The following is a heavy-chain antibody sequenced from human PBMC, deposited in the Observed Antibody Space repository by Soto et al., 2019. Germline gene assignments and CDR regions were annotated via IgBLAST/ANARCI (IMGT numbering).Heavy chain of an antibody. CDR3: ARALYYADAFDI. J-gene: IGHJ3*02. CDR1: GFTFSSYG. CDR2: IWYDGSNK. V-gene: IGHV3-33*01. Sequence: QVQLVESGGGVVQPGRSLRLSCAASGFTFSSYGMHWVRQAPGKGLEWVAVIWYDGSNKYYADSVKGRFTISRDNSKNTLYLQTSSLRSEDTAVYYCARALYYADAFDIWGRGTMVTVSS. D-gene: IGHD3-10*01.